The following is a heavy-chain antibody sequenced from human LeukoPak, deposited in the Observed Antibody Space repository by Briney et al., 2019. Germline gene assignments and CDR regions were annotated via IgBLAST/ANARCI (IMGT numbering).Heavy chain of an antibody. J-gene: IGHJ4*02. D-gene: IGHD3-9*01. Sequence: PSETLSLTCTVSGFSISSGYYWGWIRQSPGKGLEWIGSIDHTGTTFYHPSLTSRVSISVDTSKNRFSLRLSSVTAADTAMYYCVRDVPTGYFDYWGRGTLVSVSS. CDR2: IDHTGTT. V-gene: IGHV4-38-2*02. CDR1: GFSISSGYY. CDR3: VRDVPTGYFDY.